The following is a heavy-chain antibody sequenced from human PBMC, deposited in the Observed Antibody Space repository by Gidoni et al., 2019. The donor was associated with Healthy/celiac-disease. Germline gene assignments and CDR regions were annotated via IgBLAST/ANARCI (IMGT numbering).Heavy chain of an antibody. CDR3: ARDTHLYCSSTSCYTPDYYYYYGMDV. Sequence: QVQLVQSGAEVKKPGSSVKVSCKASGGTFSSYAISWVRQAPGQGLEWMGGIIPIFGTANYAQKFQGRVTITADKSTSTAYMELSSLRSEDTAVYYCARDTHLYCSSTSCYTPDYYYYYGMDVWGQGTTVTVSS. D-gene: IGHD2-2*02. V-gene: IGHV1-69*06. CDR2: IIPIFGTA. J-gene: IGHJ6*02. CDR1: GGTFSSYA.